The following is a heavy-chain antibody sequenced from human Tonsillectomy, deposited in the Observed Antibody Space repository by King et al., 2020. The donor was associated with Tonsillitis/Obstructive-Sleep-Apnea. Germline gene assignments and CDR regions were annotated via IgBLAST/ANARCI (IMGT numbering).Heavy chain of an antibody. CDR1: GGSISSYY. Sequence: QLQESGPGLVKPSETLSLTCTVSGGSISSYYWSWIRQPPGKGLEWVGYIYYSGSTNYNPSLKSRVTISVDTSKNQFSLKLSSVTAADTAVYYCARDQSSGSPMRRPYYMDVWGKGTTVTVSS. CDR3: ARDQSSGSPMRRPYYMDV. CDR2: IYYSGST. V-gene: IGHV4-59*01. J-gene: IGHJ6*03. D-gene: IGHD6-19*01.